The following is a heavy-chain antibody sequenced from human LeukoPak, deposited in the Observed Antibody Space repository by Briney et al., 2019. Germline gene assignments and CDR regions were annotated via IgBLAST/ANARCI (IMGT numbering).Heavy chain of an antibody. D-gene: IGHD3-22*01. Sequence: PSETLSLTCAVSGYSISSGYYWGWIRQPPGKGLEWIGSIYHSGSTYYNPSLKSRVTISVDTSKNPFSLKLSPVTAADTAGDYFARTEVVVSYYSYMDFGAKGPRSPSP. CDR3: ARTEVVVSYYSYMDF. V-gene: IGHV4-38-2*01. CDR1: GYSISSGYY. J-gene: IGHJ6*03. CDR2: IYHSGST.